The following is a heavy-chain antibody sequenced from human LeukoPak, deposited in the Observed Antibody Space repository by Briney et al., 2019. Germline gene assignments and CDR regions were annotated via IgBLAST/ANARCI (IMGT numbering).Heavy chain of an antibody. J-gene: IGHJ4*02. CDR1: GGSFSGYY. CDR2: INHSGST. Sequence: SETLSLTCAVYGGSFSGYYWSWIRQPPGKGLEWIGEINHSGSTNYNPSLKSRVTISVDTSKNQFSLRLSSVTAAGTAVYYCARERPSYYDILTGYYPRSLPYYFDYWGQGTLVTVSS. CDR3: ARERPSYYDILTGYYPRSLPYYFDY. V-gene: IGHV4-34*01. D-gene: IGHD3-9*01.